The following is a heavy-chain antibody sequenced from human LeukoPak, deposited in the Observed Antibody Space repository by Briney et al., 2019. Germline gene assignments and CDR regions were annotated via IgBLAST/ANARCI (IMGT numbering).Heavy chain of an antibody. J-gene: IGHJ4*02. Sequence: GGSLRLSCAASGFTFSSYSMNWVRQAPGKGLVWVSGISSDGTDTNYADSVKGRFTISRDNAKNTLYLQMNSLRADDTAVYYCVGDILVMGYWGQGTPVTVSS. CDR2: ISSDGTDT. CDR1: GFTFSSYS. V-gene: IGHV3-74*01. CDR3: VGDILVMGY. D-gene: IGHD2-8*02.